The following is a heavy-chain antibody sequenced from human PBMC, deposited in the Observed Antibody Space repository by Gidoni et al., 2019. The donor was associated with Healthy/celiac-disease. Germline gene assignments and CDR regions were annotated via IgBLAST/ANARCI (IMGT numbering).Heavy chain of an antibody. V-gene: IGHV4-38-2*01. CDR3: ARAGYYYDSSGPWDY. D-gene: IGHD3-22*01. CDR1: GYSISSGYY. J-gene: IGHJ4*02. CDR2: IYHSGRT. Sequence: QVQLQESGPGLVKPSETLSLTCAVSGYSISSGYYWGWIRQPPGKGLEWIGSIYHSGRTYYNPSLKSRVTISVDTSKNQFSLKLSSVTAADTAVYYCARAGYYYDSSGPWDYWGQGTLVTVSS.